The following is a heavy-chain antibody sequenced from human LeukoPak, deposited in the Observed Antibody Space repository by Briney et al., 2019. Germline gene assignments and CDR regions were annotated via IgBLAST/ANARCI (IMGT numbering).Heavy chain of an antibody. J-gene: IGHJ5*02. D-gene: IGHD3-3*01. Sequence: GGSLRLSCAASGFTFSSYAMSWVRQAPGKGLVWVSAISGSGGSTYYADSVKGRFTISRDNSKNTLYLQMNSLSAEDTAVYYCANGGPLNWFDPWGQGTLVTVSS. V-gene: IGHV3-23*01. CDR1: GFTFSSYA. CDR2: ISGSGGST. CDR3: ANGGPLNWFDP.